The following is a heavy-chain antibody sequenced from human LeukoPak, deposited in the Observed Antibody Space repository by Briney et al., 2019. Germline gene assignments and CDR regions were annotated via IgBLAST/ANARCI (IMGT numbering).Heavy chain of an antibody. J-gene: IGHJ4*02. D-gene: IGHD6-19*01. CDR1: GGSISSYY. CDR2: IYYSGST. V-gene: IGHV4-59*08. CDR3: ARHRSSGREYEHYFDY. Sequence: PSETLSLTCTVSGGSISSYYWSWIRQPPGKGLEWIGYIYYSGSTNYNPSLKSRVTISVDTSKNQFSLKLSSVTAADTAVYYCARHRSSGREYEHYFDYWGQGTLVTVSS.